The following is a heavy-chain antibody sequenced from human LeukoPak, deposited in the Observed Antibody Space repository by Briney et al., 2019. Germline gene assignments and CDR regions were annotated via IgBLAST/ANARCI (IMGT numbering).Heavy chain of an antibody. CDR1: GGSISFYY. J-gene: IGHJ6*03. V-gene: IGHV4-4*07. Sequence: SETLSLTCSVSGGSISFYYWSWIRQPAGKGLEWIGRIYTSGTTNYNPSLKSRVTMSVDTSKNQFSLKLSSVTAADTAVYYCAVKGDYDYYYYMDVWGKGTTVTVSS. CDR2: IYTSGTT. CDR3: AVKGDYDYYYYMDV. D-gene: IGHD2-21*02.